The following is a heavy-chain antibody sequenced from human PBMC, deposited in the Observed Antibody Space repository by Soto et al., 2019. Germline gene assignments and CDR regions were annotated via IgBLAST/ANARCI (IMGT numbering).Heavy chain of an antibody. V-gene: IGHV1-69*08. Sequence: QVQLVQSGAEVKKPGSSVKVSCKASGGTFSSYTITWVRQAPGQGLEWLGGIIPIFGVTNYSQKFQDRVTITADRYTTTAYMELSRLRSEDTAVYYCVRDWESTTQTWGFGDSWGQGTLVTVSS. CDR3: VRDWESTTQTWGFGDS. CDR2: IIPIFGVT. D-gene: IGHD1-1*01. CDR1: GGTFSSYT. J-gene: IGHJ4*02.